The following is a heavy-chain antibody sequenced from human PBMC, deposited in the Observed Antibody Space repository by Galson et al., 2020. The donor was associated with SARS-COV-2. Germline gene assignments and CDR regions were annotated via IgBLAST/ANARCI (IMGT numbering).Heavy chain of an antibody. CDR2: IDYSGST. CDR3: ARQVGSGLWYLDL. Sequence: SETLSLTCTVSGDSISSRSYWWGWIRQPPGKGLEFIGIIDYSGSTYYNPSLKSRVTMSVDTSKNQFSLQLSSVTAADTAVYYCARQVGSGLWYLDLWGRGTLVTVSS. J-gene: IGHJ2*01. CDR1: GDSISSRSYW. V-gene: IGHV4-39*01. D-gene: IGHD3-10*01.